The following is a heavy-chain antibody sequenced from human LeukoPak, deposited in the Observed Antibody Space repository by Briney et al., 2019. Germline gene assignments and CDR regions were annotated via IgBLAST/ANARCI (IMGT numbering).Heavy chain of an antibody. CDR3: VRSPYSSGWYSSLDY. CDR1: GFTFSSYG. V-gene: IGHV3-33*01. Sequence: GGSLRLSCAASGFTFSSYGMHWVRQAPGKGLEWVAVIWYDGSNKYYADSVKGRFTISRDNSKNTLYLQMNSLRAEDTAVYYCVRSPYSSGWYSSLDYWGQGTLVTVSS. CDR2: IWYDGSNK. J-gene: IGHJ4*02. D-gene: IGHD6-19*01.